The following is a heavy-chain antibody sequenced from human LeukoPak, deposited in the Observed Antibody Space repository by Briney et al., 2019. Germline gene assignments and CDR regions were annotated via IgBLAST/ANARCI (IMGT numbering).Heavy chain of an antibody. CDR2: ISGSGGST. D-gene: IGHD2-15*01. CDR1: GFTFSSYA. CDR3: AKGYCSGGSCYLNWFDP. J-gene: IGHJ5*02. Sequence: QTGESLRLSCAASGFTFSSYAMSWVRQAPGKGLEWVSAISGSGGSTYYADSVKGRFTISRDNSKNTLYLQMNSLRAEDTAVYYCAKGYCSGGSCYLNWFDPWGQGTLVTVSS. V-gene: IGHV3-23*01.